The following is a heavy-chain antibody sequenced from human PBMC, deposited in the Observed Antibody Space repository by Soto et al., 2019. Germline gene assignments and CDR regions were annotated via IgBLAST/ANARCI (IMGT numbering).Heavy chain of an antibody. V-gene: IGHV4-39*01. Sequence: SETLSLTCTVSGGSISSSSYYWGWIRQPPGKGLEWIGSIYYSGSTYYNPSLKSRVTISVDTSKNQFSLKLSSVTAADTAVYYCARPIEESGDSSGYYYAFYGLWGQGTMVTVSS. D-gene: IGHD3-22*01. J-gene: IGHJ3*01. CDR3: ARPIEESGDSSGYYYAFYGL. CDR1: GGSISSSSYY. CDR2: IYYSGST.